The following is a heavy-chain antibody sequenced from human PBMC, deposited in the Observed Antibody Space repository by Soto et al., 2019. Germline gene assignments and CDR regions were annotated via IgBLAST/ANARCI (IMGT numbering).Heavy chain of an antibody. CDR2: LYYRGRT. CDR1: GGSISSGGHY. CDR3: ARGYSISWYSPDSSGWGARFDY. D-gene: IGHD6-13*01. Sequence: QVQLQESGPGLVKPSQPLSLTCTVSGGSISSGGHYWSWIRQNPGKGLEWSGYLYYRGRTYYNPSLKSRVTLSVDTSKNQFSLKLSSVTAADTAVYYCARGYSISWYSPDSSGWGARFDYWGQGTLVTVSS. J-gene: IGHJ4*02. V-gene: IGHV4-31*03.